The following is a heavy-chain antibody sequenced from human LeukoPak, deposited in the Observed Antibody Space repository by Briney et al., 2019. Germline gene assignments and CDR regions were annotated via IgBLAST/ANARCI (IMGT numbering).Heavy chain of an antibody. CDR3: ARDRRYYYYMDV. CDR2: INHSGSA. Sequence: SETLSLTCAVYGGSFSGYYWSWIRQPPGKGLEWIGEINHSGSANYNPSLKSRVTISADTSKNQFSLKLSSVTAADTAVYYCARDRRYYYYMDVWGKGTTVTVSS. V-gene: IGHV4-34*01. J-gene: IGHJ6*03. CDR1: GGSFSGYY. D-gene: IGHD1-14*01.